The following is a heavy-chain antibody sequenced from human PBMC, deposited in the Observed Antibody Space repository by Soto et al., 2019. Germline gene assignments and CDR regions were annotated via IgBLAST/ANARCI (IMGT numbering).Heavy chain of an antibody. D-gene: IGHD2-15*01. Sequence: GGSLRLSCAASGFTFSSYSMNWVRQAPGKGLEWVSYISSSSSTIYYADFGKGRFTISRDNAKNSLYLQMNSLRAEDTAVYYCARMGYCSGGSCYYGLLPLYWGQGTLVTVSS. CDR2: ISSSSSTI. CDR3: ARMGYCSGGSCYYGLLPLY. CDR1: GFTFSSYS. V-gene: IGHV3-48*01. J-gene: IGHJ4*02.